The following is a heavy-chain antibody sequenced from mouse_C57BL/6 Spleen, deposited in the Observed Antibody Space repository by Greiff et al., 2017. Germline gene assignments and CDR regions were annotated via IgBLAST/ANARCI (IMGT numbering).Heavy chain of an antibody. D-gene: IGHD1-1*01. J-gene: IGHJ1*03. V-gene: IGHV1-75*01. Sequence: VQLQQSGPELVKPGASVKISCKASGYTFTDYYINWVKQRPGQGLEWIGWIFPGSGSTYSNEKFKGKAPLTVDKSSSTAYMLLSSLTSEDSAVYFCARRYYGSSHRYVDVWGTGTTVTVSS. CDR3: ARRYYGSSHRYVDV. CDR1: GYTFTDYY. CDR2: IFPGSGST.